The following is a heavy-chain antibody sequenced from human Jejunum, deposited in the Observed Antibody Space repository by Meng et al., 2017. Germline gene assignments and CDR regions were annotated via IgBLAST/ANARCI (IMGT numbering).Heavy chain of an antibody. Sequence: QVRLQQWGAGLLKPSETLSPTSAVYGGSFSGYYWSWVRQSPGKGLEWIAEINHSGSSNYNPSFQSRVTISVDRPRNQFSLKLSSVTAADTGVYYCARPAGYSSDWYKYFQHWGQGTLVTVSS. CDR2: INHSGSS. D-gene: IGHD6-13*01. J-gene: IGHJ1*01. CDR1: GGSFSGYY. CDR3: ARPAGYSSDWYKYFQH. V-gene: IGHV4-34*02.